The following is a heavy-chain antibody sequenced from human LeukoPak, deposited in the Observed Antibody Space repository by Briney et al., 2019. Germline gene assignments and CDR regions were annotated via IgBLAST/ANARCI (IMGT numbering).Heavy chain of an antibody. D-gene: IGHD2-2*01. Sequence: ASVKVSCKASGYTFTSYYMHWVRQAPGQGLEWMGIINPSGGSTSYAQKFQGRVTMTRDTSTSTVYMELSSLRSKDTAVYYCARDLSRYCSSTSCYSGWFDPWGQGTLVTVSS. CDR3: ARDLSRYCSSTSCYSGWFDP. CDR2: INPSGGST. CDR1: GYTFTSYY. V-gene: IGHV1-46*03. J-gene: IGHJ5*02.